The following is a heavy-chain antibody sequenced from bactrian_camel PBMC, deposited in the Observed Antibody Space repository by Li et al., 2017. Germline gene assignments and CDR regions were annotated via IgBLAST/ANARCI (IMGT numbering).Heavy chain of an antibody. J-gene: IGHJ4*01. CDR1: GLTFSSYY. V-gene: IGHV3-2*01. Sequence: HVQLVESGGGLVQPGGSLRVSCAASGLTFSSYYWNWVRQATGKGLEWVSTIYSDGSKTYYSDSVKGRFTISRDNAKNTLALQMNTLKPEDTAMYYCAGSYSYFEDFIPRRTEAWQYWGQGTQVTVS. D-gene: IGHD7*01. CDR3: AGSYSYFEDFIPRRTEAWQY. CDR2: IYSDGSKT.